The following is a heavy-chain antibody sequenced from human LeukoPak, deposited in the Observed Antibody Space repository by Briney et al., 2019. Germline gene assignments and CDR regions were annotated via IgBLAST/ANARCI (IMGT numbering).Heavy chain of an antibody. V-gene: IGHV1-8*01. D-gene: IGHD3-22*01. CDR2: MNPNSGNT. CDR3: ARLLDSSGYYPFDY. CDR1: GYTFTSYD. J-gene: IGHJ4*02. Sequence: GASVKVSCKASGYTFTSYDINWVRQATGQGLEWMGWMNPNSGNTGYAQKFQGRVTMTRNTSISTAYMELSSLRSEDTAVYYCARLLDSSGYYPFDYWGQGTLVTVSS.